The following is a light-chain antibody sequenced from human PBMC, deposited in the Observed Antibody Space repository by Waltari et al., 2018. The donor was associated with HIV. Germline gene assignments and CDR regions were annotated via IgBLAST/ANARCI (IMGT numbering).Light chain of an antibody. V-gene: IGLV2-14*01. CDR2: DVT. Sequence: QSALAQPTSVSGSPGQTVSISYTGFGSDIYKPFSWYQHLPAQTPKVIIYDVTNRPSGASPRFSGSQSGNTASLTISGLQSEDEADYFCTSYISSATPEFGGGTRLTVL. J-gene: IGLJ3*02. CDR3: TSYISSATPE. CDR1: GSDIYKP.